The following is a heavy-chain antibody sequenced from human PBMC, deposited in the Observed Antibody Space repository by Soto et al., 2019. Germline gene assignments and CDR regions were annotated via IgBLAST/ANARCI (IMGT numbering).Heavy chain of an antibody. D-gene: IGHD2-8*01. CDR2: VGGSDTDK. V-gene: IGHV3-23*01. CDR1: GFTFSAYA. CDR3: AKDATAVNGVWDPFDM. J-gene: IGHJ3*02. Sequence: EVQLLESGGGVVQPGGSLRLSCAASGFTFSAYAMSWVRQAPGKGLQWVSGVGGSDTDKHYADSVRGRFTVSRDNSKNTLYLQMNGLRAADTAVYYWAKDATAVNGVWDPFDMWGQGTEVTVSS.